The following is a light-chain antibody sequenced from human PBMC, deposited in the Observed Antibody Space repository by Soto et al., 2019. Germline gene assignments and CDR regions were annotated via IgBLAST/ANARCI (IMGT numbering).Light chain of an antibody. CDR1: SSDVGAYNY. V-gene: IGLV2-11*01. CDR2: YVN. J-gene: IGLJ3*02. CDR3: CSCAGTYSWV. Sequence: QSALTQPRSVSGSPGQSVTISCTGTSSDVGAYNYVSWYQQHPGKAPKLMIYYVNERPSGVPDRFSGSKSGNTASLTISGLQAEDEADYYCCSCAGTYSWVFGGGTKVTVL.